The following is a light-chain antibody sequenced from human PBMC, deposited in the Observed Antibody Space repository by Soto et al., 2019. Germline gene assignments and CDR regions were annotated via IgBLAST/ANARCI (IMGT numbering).Light chain of an antibody. CDR3: KQYGGSPQT. J-gene: IGKJ1*01. Sequence: IVLTQSPGTLSLSPGESASLFCRASQSMSKNVLAWYQRKPGQAPTLIIYGASYRATDIPYRFSGSGSGTEFTSTITRLEPDDLAGYYCKQYGGSPQTVGQGTTVEVK. CDR2: GAS. CDR1: QSMSKNV. V-gene: IGKV3-20*01.